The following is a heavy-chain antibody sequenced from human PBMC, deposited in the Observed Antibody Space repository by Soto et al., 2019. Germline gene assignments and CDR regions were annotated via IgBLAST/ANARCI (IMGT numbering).Heavy chain of an antibody. CDR3: ARAGGTIFGVPASNYGLDYYYYYGMDV. CDR2: INPNSGGT. CDR1: GYTFTGYY. Sequence: ASVKVSCKASGYTFTGYYMHWVRQAPGQGLEWMGWINPNSGGTNYAQKFQGRVTMTRDTSISTAYMELSRLRSDDTAVYYCARAGGTIFGVPASNYGLDYYYYYGMDVWGQGTTVTV. J-gene: IGHJ6*02. D-gene: IGHD3-3*01. V-gene: IGHV1-2*02.